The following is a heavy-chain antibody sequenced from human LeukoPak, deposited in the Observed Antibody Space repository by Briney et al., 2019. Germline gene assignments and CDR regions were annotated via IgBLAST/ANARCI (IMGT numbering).Heavy chain of an antibody. D-gene: IGHD2-2*01. CDR1: GVTFSSYA. V-gene: IGHV3-23*01. J-gene: IGHJ4*02. Sequence: PGGSLRLSCAASGVTFSSYAMSWVRQAPGKGLGWVSTVSGGGGATYYADSVKGRFPSSRVNAKTTLFLQMNSLRAEDTAIFYYAKDMGYCSSASCYGLDYWGQGTRVSVSS. CDR3: AKDMGYCSSASCYGLDY. CDR2: VSGGGGAT.